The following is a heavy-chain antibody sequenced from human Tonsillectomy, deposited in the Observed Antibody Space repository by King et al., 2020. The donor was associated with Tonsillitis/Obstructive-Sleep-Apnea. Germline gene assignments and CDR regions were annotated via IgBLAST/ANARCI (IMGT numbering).Heavy chain of an antibody. CDR3: ARTVGTTAMAFDLDY. V-gene: IGHV3-7*03. CDR2: IKQDGSEK. J-gene: IGHJ4*02. D-gene: IGHD5-18*01. Sequence: VQLVESGGGLVQPGGSLRLSCAASGFTFSSYWMSWVRQAPGKGLEWVANIKQDGSEKYYVDSVKGRFTISRDNAKNSLYLQMNSLRAEDTAVYYCARTVGTTAMAFDLDYWGQGTLGTVSS. CDR1: GFTFSSYW.